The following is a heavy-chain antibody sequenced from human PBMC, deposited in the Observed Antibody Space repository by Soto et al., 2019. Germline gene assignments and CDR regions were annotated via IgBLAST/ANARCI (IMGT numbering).Heavy chain of an antibody. V-gene: IGHV4-59*01. J-gene: IGHJ6*02. Sequence: SETLSLTCTVSGGSISGYYWTWIRQPPGKGLEWIGYIYYTGITNYNPSLETRLTISVDTSKNQFSLKVNSVTAADTAVYYCARDLWFGGTHYGMDVWGQGTTVHRLL. CDR3: ARDLWFGGTHYGMDV. CDR2: IYYTGIT. D-gene: IGHD3-10*01. CDR1: GGSISGYY.